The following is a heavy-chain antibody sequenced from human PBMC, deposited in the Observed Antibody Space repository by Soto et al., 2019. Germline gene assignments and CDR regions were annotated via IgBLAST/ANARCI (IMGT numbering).Heavy chain of an antibody. J-gene: IGHJ6*02. CDR2: IIPIFGTA. CDR1: GGTFSSYA. V-gene: IGHV1-69*13. CDR3: ARGEVTTVNSVGDPYYYYGMDV. Sequence: SVKVSCKASGGTFSSYAISWVRQAPGQGLEWMGGIIPIFGTANYAQKFQGRVTITADESTSTAYMELSSLRSEDTGVYYCARGEVTTVNSVGDPYYYYGMDVWGQGTTVTVSS. D-gene: IGHD4-17*01.